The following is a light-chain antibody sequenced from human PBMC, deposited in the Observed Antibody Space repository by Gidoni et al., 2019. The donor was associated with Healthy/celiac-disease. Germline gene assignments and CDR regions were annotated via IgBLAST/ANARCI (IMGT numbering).Light chain of an antibody. CDR2: SNN. CDR1: SSNIGSNT. J-gene: IGLJ2*01. V-gene: IGLV1-44*01. Sequence: QSVLTQPPSASGTPGQRVTISCSGSSSNIGSNTVNWYQQLPGTAPTLLIYSNNQRPSGVPSRFSCSKSGTSASLAISGLQSEDEADYYCAAWDDSLNGVVFGGGTKLTVL. CDR3: AAWDDSLNGVV.